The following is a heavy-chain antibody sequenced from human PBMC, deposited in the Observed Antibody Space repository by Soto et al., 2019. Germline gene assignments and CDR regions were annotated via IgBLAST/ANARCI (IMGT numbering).Heavy chain of an antibody. V-gene: IGHV4-59*01. CDR1: GGSISSYF. CDR2: IYYTGST. J-gene: IGHJ2*01. Sequence: SETLSLTCTVSGGSISSYFWSWIRQPPGKGLEWIGYIYYTGSTNYNPSLKSRVTISVDTSKNQFSLQLSSVTAADTAVYYCAKFNWYIDIWGRGALVTVSA. CDR3: AKFNWYIDI.